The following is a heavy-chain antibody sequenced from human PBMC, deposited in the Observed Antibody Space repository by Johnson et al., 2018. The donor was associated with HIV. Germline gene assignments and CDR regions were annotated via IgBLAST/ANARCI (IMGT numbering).Heavy chain of an antibody. CDR2: INWNGGST. CDR3: ARGLIAVAGFDAFDI. CDR1: GFTFDNFA. J-gene: IGHJ3*02. Sequence: VQLVESGGSVVRPGGSLRLSCAASGFTFDNFAMSWVRQAPGKGLAWVSGINWNGGSTSYADSVKGRFTISRDSSKNTRYLEMNTLRPENTAMYYCARGLIAVAGFDAFDIWGQGTMVTVSS. V-gene: IGHV3-20*04. D-gene: IGHD6-19*01.